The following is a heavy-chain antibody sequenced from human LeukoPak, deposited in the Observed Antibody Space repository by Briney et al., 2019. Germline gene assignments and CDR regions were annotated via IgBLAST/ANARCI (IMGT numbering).Heavy chain of an antibody. CDR3: ARWYSSSWYDTYNWFDP. D-gene: IGHD6-13*01. CDR2: IYHSGST. J-gene: IGHJ5*02. Sequence: SETLSLTCTVSGYSISSGYYWGWIRQPPGKGLEWIGSIYHSGSTYYNPSLKSRVTISVDTSKNQFSLKLSSVTAADTAVYYCARWYSSSWYDTYNWFDPWGQGTLVTVSS. CDR1: GYSISSGYY. V-gene: IGHV4-38-2*02.